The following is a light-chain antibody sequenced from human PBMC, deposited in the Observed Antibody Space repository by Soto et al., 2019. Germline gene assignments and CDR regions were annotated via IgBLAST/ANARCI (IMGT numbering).Light chain of an antibody. CDR1: QSVSNN. CDR2: GAS. Sequence: EIVMTQSPATLSVSPGERATLSCRARQSVSNNLAWYQQKPGQAPRLLIFGASTRATGIPARFSGSGSGTEFTLTISSLQSEDFAVYYCQQYNTWSPLTFGGGNKVETK. CDR3: QQYNTWSPLT. J-gene: IGKJ4*01. V-gene: IGKV3-15*01.